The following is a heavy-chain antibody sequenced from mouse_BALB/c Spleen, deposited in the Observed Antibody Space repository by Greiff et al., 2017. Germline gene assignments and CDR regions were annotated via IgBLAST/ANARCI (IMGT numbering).Heavy chain of an antibody. V-gene: IGHV5-6-5*01. CDR1: GFTFSSYA. Sequence: EVKLQESGGGLVKPGGSLKLSCAASGFTFSSYAMSWVRQTPEKRLEWVASISSGGSTYYPDSVKGRFTISRDNARNILYLQMSSLRSEDTAMYYCARLLRLEFAYWGQGTLVTVSA. CDR3: ARLLRLEFAY. D-gene: IGHD1-2*01. J-gene: IGHJ3*01. CDR2: ISSGGST.